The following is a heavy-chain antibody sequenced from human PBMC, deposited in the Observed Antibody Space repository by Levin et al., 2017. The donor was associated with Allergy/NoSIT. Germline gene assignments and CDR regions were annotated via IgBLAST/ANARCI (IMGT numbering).Heavy chain of an antibody. Sequence: EASVKVSCKASGFTFTSSAVQWVRQARGQRLEWIGWIVVGSGNTNYAQKFQERVTITRDMSTSTAYMELSSLRSEDTAVYYCAALAAAGTGTRVGFDYWGQGTLVTVSS. J-gene: IGHJ4*02. CDR3: AALAAAGTGTRVGFDY. V-gene: IGHV1-58*01. D-gene: IGHD6-13*01. CDR2: IVVGSGNT. CDR1: GFTFTSSA.